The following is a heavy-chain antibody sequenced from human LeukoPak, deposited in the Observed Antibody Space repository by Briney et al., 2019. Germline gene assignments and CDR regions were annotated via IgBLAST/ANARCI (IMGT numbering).Heavy chain of an antibody. CDR3: ARKGRYCSGGSCYSNFDY. CDR2: INPNSGGT. Sequence: ASVKVSCKASGYTFTGYYMHWVRQAPGQGLEWMGRINPNSGGTNYAQKFQGRVTMTRDTSISTAYMELSRLRSDDTAEYYCARKGRYCSGGSCYSNFDYWGQGTLVTVSS. CDR1: GYTFTGYY. J-gene: IGHJ4*02. V-gene: IGHV1-2*06. D-gene: IGHD2-15*01.